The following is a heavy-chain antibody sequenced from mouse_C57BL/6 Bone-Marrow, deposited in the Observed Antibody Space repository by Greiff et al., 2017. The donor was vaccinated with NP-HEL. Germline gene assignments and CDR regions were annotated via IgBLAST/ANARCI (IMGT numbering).Heavy chain of an antibody. CDR1: GFSLTSSA. CDR2: LWTGGGT. CDR3: ARGITTVVATDYYAMDY. J-gene: IGHJ4*01. V-gene: IGHV2-9-1*01. D-gene: IGHD1-1*01. Sequence: QVQLKESGPGLVAPSQSLSITCTVSGFSLTSSAISWVRQPPGQGLEWLGVLWTGGGTNYNSALKSRLSISKDNSKSHVFLKMNSLQTDETARYYCARGITTVVATDYYAMDYWGQGTSVTVSS.